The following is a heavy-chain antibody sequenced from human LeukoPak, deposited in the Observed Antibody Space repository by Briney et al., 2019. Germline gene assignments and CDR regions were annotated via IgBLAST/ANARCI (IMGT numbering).Heavy chain of an antibody. CDR1: GFTFSSYS. Sequence: GGSLRLSCAASGFTFSSYSMNWVRQAPGKGLEWVSSISDDSKYIYYADSVKGRFSISRDNAKNSLYLQMNSLRAEDTAVYYCASGSSGYLGDAFDIWGQGTMVTVSS. CDR2: ISDDSKYI. V-gene: IGHV3-21*04. J-gene: IGHJ3*02. CDR3: ASGSSGYLGDAFDI. D-gene: IGHD3-22*01.